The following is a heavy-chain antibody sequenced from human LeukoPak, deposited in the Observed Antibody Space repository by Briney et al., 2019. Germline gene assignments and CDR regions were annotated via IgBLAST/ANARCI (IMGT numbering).Heavy chain of an antibody. CDR1: GGTFSSYA. D-gene: IGHD6-13*01. Sequence: ASVKVSCKASGGTFSSYAISWVRQAPGQGLEWMGRIIPILGIANYAQKFQGRVTITADKSTSTAYMELSSLRSEDTAVYYCARVPQVSYSSSLEYWFDPWGQGTLVTVSS. CDR3: ARVPQVSYSSSLEYWFDP. CDR2: IIPILGIA. V-gene: IGHV1-69*04. J-gene: IGHJ5*02.